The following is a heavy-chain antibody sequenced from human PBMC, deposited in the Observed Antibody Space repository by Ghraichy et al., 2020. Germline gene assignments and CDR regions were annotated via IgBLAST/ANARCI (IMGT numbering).Heavy chain of an antibody. J-gene: IGHJ4*02. D-gene: IGHD6-19*01. CDR1: GGSISSYY. CDR3: ARLGGIAVAGDY. CDR2: IYYSGST. V-gene: IGHV4-59*08. Sequence: SETLSLTCTVSGGSISSYYWSWIRQPPGKGLAWIGYIYYSGSTHYNPSLKSRVTLSVDTSKNQFSLKLSSVTAADTAVYYCARLGGIAVAGDYWGQGTLVTVSS.